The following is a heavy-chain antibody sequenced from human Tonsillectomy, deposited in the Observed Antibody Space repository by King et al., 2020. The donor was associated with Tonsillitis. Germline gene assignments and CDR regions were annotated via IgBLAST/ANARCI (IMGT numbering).Heavy chain of an antibody. D-gene: IGHD3-10*01. V-gene: IGHV4-34*01. CDR2: INHSGIT. CDR1: GGSFGGYY. Sequence: VQLQQWGAGLLKPSETLSLTCAVYGGSFGGYYWSWIRQPPGKGLEWIGEINHSGITSYNPSLKSRVTISIDTSKNQFSLKLSSVTAADTVVYFCARDPYGPFDYWGQGTLVTVSS. CDR3: ARDPYGPFDY. J-gene: IGHJ4*02.